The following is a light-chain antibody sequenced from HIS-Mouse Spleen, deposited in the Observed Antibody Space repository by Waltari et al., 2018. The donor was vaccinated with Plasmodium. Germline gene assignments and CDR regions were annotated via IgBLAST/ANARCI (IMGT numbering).Light chain of an antibody. V-gene: IGLV3-21*02. CDR3: QVWDSSSDHVV. CDR2: DDS. CDR1: NIGSKS. Sequence: SYVLTQPPSVSVAPGQTARITCGGSNIGSKSVNWYQQKPGQAPVLVVYDDSDRPSGIPERFSGSNSGNTATLTISRVEAGDEADYYCQVWDSSSDHVVFGGGTKLTVL. J-gene: IGLJ2*01.